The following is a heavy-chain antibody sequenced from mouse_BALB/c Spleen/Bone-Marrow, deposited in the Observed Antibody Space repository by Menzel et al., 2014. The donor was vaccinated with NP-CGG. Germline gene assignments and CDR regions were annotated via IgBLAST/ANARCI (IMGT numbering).Heavy chain of an antibody. CDR1: GFTFSSFG. Sequence: EVQLVESGGGLVQPGGSRKLSCAASGFTFSSFGMHWVRQAPERGLEWVAYISSGTSTIYYADTVKGRFTISRGNPKNTLFLQMTSLRSEDTAIYYCARDDGYYIRNAMDYWGQGTSVTVSS. V-gene: IGHV5-17*02. CDR3: ARDDGYYIRNAMDY. CDR2: ISSGTSTI. D-gene: IGHD2-3*01. J-gene: IGHJ4*01.